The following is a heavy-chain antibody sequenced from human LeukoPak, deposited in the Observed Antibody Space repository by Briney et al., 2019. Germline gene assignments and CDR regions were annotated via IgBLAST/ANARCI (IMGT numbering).Heavy chain of an antibody. J-gene: IGHJ6*03. CDR2: ISYDVSNK. V-gene: IGHV3-30*10. Sequence: GRSLRLSCAPSGFTLSSYAMRWVRQDPGEGREWVAVISYDVSNKYYTQSVRGRFTISRDNYKNTLYLQMNSLRAEDTAVYYCARDFGTAAESYYYYMDVWGKGTTVTVSS. CDR1: GFTLSSYA. D-gene: IGHD6-13*01. CDR3: ARDFGTAAESYYYYMDV.